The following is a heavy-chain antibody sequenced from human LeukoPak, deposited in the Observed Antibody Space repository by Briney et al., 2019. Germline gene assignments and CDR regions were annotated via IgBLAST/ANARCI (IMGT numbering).Heavy chain of an antibody. CDR2: ISYDGSNK. Sequence: GGSLRLSCAASGFTFSSYGMHWVRQAPGKGLERVAVISYDGSNKYYADSVKGRFTISRDNSKNTLYLQMNSLRAEDTAVYYCAKDSPYSSGWGGIYYYYGMDVWGQGTTVTVSS. CDR1: GFTFSSYG. D-gene: IGHD6-19*01. J-gene: IGHJ6*02. V-gene: IGHV3-30*18. CDR3: AKDSPYSSGWGGIYYYYGMDV.